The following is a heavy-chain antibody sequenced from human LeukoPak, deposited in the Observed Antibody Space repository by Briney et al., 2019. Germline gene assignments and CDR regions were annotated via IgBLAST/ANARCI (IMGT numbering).Heavy chain of an antibody. Sequence: ASVKVSCKGSGYTFTDYYMHWVRQAPGQGLESMGWSDPNSGGTNYAQKFQGRVTMTRDTSISTAYMELSRLRSDDTAVYYCARDYCSGGSCYGTFDYWGQGTLVTVSS. J-gene: IGHJ4*02. D-gene: IGHD2-15*01. CDR1: GYTFTDYY. CDR2: SDPNSGGT. CDR3: ARDYCSGGSCYGTFDY. V-gene: IGHV1-2*02.